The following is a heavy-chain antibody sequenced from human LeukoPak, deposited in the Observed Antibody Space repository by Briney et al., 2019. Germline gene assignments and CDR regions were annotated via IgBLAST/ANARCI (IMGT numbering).Heavy chain of an antibody. CDR2: ISPSGSTI. D-gene: IGHD4/OR15-4a*01. Sequence: TGGSLRLSCEASGFTVNDYMSWIRQAPGKGLEWVSYISPSGSTIFFGDSVKGRFTISRDNSNNSLHLQRNSLRGEDTAVYYCARTSDDYGADYVDLWGQGTLVTVSS. CDR1: GFTVNDY. CDR3: ARTSDDYGADYVDL. V-gene: IGHV3-11*01. J-gene: IGHJ4*02.